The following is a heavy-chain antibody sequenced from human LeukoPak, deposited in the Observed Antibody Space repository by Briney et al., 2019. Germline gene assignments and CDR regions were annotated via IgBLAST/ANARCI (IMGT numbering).Heavy chain of an antibody. Sequence: PGGSLRLPCAAPGFTFSSYSMNWVRQAPGKGLEWVSSISTSSSYIYYADSVKGRFTISRDNAKKSVNLQMNSLRAEDTAVYYCARGTLNIPGEQGAFDYWGQGTLVTVSS. D-gene: IGHD1-14*01. CDR2: ISTSSSYI. V-gene: IGHV3-21*01. CDR3: ARGTLNIPGEQGAFDY. CDR1: GFTFSSYS. J-gene: IGHJ4*02.